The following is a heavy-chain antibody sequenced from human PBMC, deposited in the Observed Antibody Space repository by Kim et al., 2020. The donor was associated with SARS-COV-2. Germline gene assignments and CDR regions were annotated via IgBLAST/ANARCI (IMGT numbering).Heavy chain of an antibody. J-gene: IGHJ6*02. Sequence: VKGRFTISRDDSKSIAYLQMNSLKTEDTAVYYCTRFPLDLLWFGNYGMDVWGQGTTVTVSS. CDR3: TRFPLDLLWFGNYGMDV. V-gene: IGHV3-49*02. D-gene: IGHD3-10*01.